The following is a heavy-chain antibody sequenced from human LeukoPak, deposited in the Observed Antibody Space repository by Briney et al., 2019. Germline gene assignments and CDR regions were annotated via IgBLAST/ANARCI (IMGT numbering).Heavy chain of an antibody. V-gene: IGHV4-34*01. CDR2: INHSGST. CDR1: GGSSSGYY. J-gene: IGHJ4*02. CDR3: SRENGAFSPFGY. Sequence: PSETLSLTCAVYGGSSSGYYWSWIRQPPGKGLEWIGEINHSGSTNYNPSLSSRVIMALDTSKNHLSLNLTSVTAADTAVYYCSRENGAFSPFGYWGQGTLVTVPS. D-gene: IGHD2-8*01.